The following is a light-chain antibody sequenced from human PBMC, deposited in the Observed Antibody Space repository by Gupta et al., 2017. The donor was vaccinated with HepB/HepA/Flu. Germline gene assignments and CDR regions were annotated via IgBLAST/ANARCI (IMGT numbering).Light chain of an antibody. V-gene: IGLV1-44*01. J-gene: IGLJ7*01. CDR2: SNN. Sequence: QSVLTQPPSASGTPGQRVTISCSGSSSNIGSNTVNWYQKLPGTAPKLLIYSNNQRPSGVPDRFSGSKSGTSASLAISGLQSEDEADYYCAAWDDSLNGAVFGGGTQLTVL. CDR3: AAWDDSLNGAV. CDR1: SSNIGSNT.